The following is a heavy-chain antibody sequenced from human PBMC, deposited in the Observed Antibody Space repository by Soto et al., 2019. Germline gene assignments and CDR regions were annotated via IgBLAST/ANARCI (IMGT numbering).Heavy chain of an antibody. J-gene: IGHJ5*02. V-gene: IGHV5-10-1*01. D-gene: IGHD6-13*01. Sequence: PGESLKISFKGSGYSFTSYWISWVRQMPGKGLEWMGRIDPSDSYTNYSPSFQGHVTISADKSISTAYLQWSSLKASDTAMYYCARRAAGLIITWGQGTLVTVSS. CDR1: GYSFTSYW. CDR2: IDPSDSYT. CDR3: ARRAAGLIIT.